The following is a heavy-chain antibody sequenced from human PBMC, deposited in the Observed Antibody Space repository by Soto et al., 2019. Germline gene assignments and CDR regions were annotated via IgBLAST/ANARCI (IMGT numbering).Heavy chain of an antibody. Sequence: QVQLQESGPGLVKPSQTLSLTCTVSGGSISSGGYYWSWIRQHPGKGLEWIGYIYYSGSTYYNPSLKSRVTISVDTSKNQCSLKLSSVTAADTAVYYCARDRGWEAEAGHFDYWGQGTLVTVSS. CDR1: GGSISSGGYY. V-gene: IGHV4-31*03. CDR2: IYYSGST. J-gene: IGHJ4*02. D-gene: IGHD6-13*01. CDR3: ARDRGWEAEAGHFDY.